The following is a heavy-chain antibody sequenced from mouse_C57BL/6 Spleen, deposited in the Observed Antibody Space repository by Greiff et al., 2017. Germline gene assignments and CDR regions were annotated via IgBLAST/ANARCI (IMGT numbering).Heavy chain of an antibody. J-gene: IGHJ2*01. CDR3: AREDYYGSTDYFDY. Sequence: QVQLQQPGAELVKPGASVKLSCKASGYTFTSYWMHWVKQRPGQGLEWIGMIHPNSGSTNYNEKFKSKATLTVDKSSSTAYMQLRSLTSEDSAVYYCAREDYYGSTDYFDYWGQGTTLTVSS. CDR2: IHPNSGST. CDR1: GYTFTSYW. V-gene: IGHV1-64*01. D-gene: IGHD1-1*01.